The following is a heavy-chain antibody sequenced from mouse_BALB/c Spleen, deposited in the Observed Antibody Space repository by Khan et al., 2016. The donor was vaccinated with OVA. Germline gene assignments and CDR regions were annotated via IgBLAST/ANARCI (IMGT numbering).Heavy chain of an antibody. Sequence: VELVESGPGLVAPSQSLSITCTISGFSLTNYGIHWVRQPPGKGLEWLVVIWSDGSTTYNSALHSRLTISKDNSTSQVFLKMNSLQTDDTAVYFCARQPYYHYNIMDYWGQGTSVTVSS. D-gene: IGHD2-10*01. V-gene: IGHV2-6-1*01. CDR1: GFSLTNYG. J-gene: IGHJ4*01. CDR2: IWSDGST. CDR3: ARQPYYHYNIMDY.